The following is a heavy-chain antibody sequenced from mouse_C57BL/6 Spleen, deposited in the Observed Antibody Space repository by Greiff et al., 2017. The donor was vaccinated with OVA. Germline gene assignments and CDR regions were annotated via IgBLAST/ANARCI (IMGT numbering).Heavy chain of an antibody. CDR2: ISLKSDNYET. D-gene: IGHD1-1*01. J-gene: IGHJ2*01. CDR1: GFTFSNYW. V-gene: IGHV6-3*01. CDR3: TGPITTVRYYVDY. Sequence: EVKVEESGGGLVQPGGSMKLSCVASGFTFSNYWMNWVRQTPEQGLEWVAQISLKSDNYETPYAESVKGRFTISRDDSKSSVDLQMNNLRSEYTGIYFCTGPITTVRYYVDYWGQGTTLTVSS.